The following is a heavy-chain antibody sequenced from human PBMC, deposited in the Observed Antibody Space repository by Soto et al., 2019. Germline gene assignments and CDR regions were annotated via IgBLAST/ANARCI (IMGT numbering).Heavy chain of an antibody. CDR3: ARCHLVVTAIPYYFDY. Sequence: GGSLRLSCAASGFTFSSYAMSWVRQAPGKGLEWVSAISGSGGSTYYADSVKGRFTISRDKFKNTLYLQMNSLRAEDTAVYYCARCHLVVTAIPYYFDYWGQGTLVTVSS. CDR2: ISGSGGST. V-gene: IGHV3-23*01. D-gene: IGHD2-21*02. CDR1: GFTFSSYA. J-gene: IGHJ4*02.